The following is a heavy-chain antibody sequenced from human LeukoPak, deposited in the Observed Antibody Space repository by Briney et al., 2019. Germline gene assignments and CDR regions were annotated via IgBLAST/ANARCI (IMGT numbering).Heavy chain of an antibody. D-gene: IGHD4-17*01. CDR2: IYHSGST. CDR3: ARGPTTVTRAFDY. CDR1: GYSISSGYY. Sequence: SETLSLTCTVSGYSISSGYYWGWIRQPPGKGLEWIGSIYHSGSTYYNPPLKSRVTISVDTSKNQFSLKLSSVTAADTAVYYCARGPTTVTRAFDYWGQGTLVTVSS. J-gene: IGHJ4*02. V-gene: IGHV4-38-2*02.